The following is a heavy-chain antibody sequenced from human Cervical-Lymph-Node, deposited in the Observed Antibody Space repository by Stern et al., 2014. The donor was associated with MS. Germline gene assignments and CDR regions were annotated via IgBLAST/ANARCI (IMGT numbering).Heavy chain of an antibody. Sequence: VQLVESGPGLVKPSQTLSLTCTLSGGSVSSGSSYWSWIRQPAGKGLEWIGRIHPSGNAFYTPSPQSPVTISLATSKNPISLKLNSVTAADTAVYYCASGYRFFESWGQGTLVTVSS. CDR2: IHPSGNA. CDR3: ASGYRFFES. D-gene: IGHD5-18*01. J-gene: IGHJ4*02. CDR1: GGSVSSGSSY. V-gene: IGHV4-61*02.